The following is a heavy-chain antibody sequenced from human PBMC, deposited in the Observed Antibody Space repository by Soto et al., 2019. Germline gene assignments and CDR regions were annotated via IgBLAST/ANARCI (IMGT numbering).Heavy chain of an antibody. CDR1: GFTFSDYY. CDR3: ARDVGYYDSDGYFDY. D-gene: IGHD3-22*01. Sequence: PGGSLRLSCAASGFTFSDYYMSWIRQAPGKGLEWVSYISSSGSIIYYADSVEGRFTISRDNAKNSLYLQMNSLRAEDTAVYYCARDVGYYDSDGYFDYWGQGTLVTVSS. CDR2: ISSSGSII. J-gene: IGHJ4*02. V-gene: IGHV3-11*01.